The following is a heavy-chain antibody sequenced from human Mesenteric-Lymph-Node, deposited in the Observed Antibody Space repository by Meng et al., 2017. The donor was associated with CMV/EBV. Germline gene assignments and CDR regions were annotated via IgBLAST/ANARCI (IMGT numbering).Heavy chain of an antibody. J-gene: IGHJ4*02. CDR2: ISYDGSNK. CDR3: ARITVGATGG. V-gene: IGHV3-30-3*01. D-gene: IGHD1-26*01. CDR1: GFTFSSYA. Sequence: LSLTCAASGFTFSSYAMHWVRQAPGKGLEWVAVISYDGSNKYYADSVKGRFTISRDNSKNTLYVQMSSLRVEDTVVYYCARITVGATGGWGQGTVVTVSS.